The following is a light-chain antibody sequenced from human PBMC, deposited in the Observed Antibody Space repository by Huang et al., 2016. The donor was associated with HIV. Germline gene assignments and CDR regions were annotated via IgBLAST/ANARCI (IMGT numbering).Light chain of an antibody. J-gene: IGKJ1*01. CDR1: QSLLHSNGNNY. Sequence: DIVMVQSPASLSVTPGEAASITCRSSQSLLHSNGNNYLDWYWQKPGQSPQLVIYLGSTRAYVVPDRFSGSGSGTDFTLRINRVEAGDVGVYYCMQGLQTWTFGQGTKVEI. CDR2: LGS. CDR3: MQGLQTWT. V-gene: IGKV2-28*01.